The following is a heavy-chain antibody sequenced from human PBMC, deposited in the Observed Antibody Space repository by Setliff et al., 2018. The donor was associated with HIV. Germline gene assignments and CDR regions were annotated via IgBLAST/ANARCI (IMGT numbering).Heavy chain of an antibody. CDR3: ARDYFDSSAYHYEFGAFDI. CDR1: GYTFTSYY. Sequence: GASVKVSCKASGYTFTSYYLHWVRQAPGQGLEWMGMINPSGGSASYAQKFQGRVTMSRDTSTSTVYMELSSLRSEDTAVYYCARDYFDSSAYHYEFGAFDIWGQGTMVTVSS. D-gene: IGHD3-22*01. J-gene: IGHJ3*02. CDR2: INPSGGSA. V-gene: IGHV1-46*01.